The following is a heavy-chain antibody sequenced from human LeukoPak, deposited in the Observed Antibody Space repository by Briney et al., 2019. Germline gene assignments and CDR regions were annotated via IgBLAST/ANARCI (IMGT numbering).Heavy chain of an antibody. V-gene: IGHV4-34*01. D-gene: IGHD6-13*01. J-gene: IGHJ5*02. CDR2: INHSGST. CDR1: GGSFSGYY. CDR3: ARGLAAGISGRWFDP. Sequence: PSETLSLTCAVYGGSFSGYYWSWIRQPPGKGLEWIGEINHSGSTNYNPSLKSRVTISVDTSKNQFSLKLRSVTAADTAVYHCARGLAAGISGRWFDPWGQGTLVTVSS.